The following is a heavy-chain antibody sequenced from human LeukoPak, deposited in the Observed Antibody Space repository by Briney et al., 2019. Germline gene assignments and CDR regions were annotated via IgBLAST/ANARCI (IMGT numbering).Heavy chain of an antibody. V-gene: IGHV4-38-2*02. CDR2: IYHSGST. J-gene: IGHJ4*02. CDR3: ARDFGY. Sequence: PSETLSLTCAVSGYSFSSGYYWGWIRPPPGKGLEWIGSIYHSGSTYYNPSLKSRVTISVDTSKNQFSLKLSSVTAADTAVYYCARDFGYWGQGTLVTVSS. CDR1: GYSFSSGYY. D-gene: IGHD3-10*01.